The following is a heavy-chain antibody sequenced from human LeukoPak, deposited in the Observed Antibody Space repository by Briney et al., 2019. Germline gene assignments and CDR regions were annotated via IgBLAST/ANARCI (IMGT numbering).Heavy chain of an antibody. CDR2: ISSSSSYI. Sequence: GSLRLSCAASGFTFSSYSMNWVRQAPGKGLEWVSSISSSSSYIYYADSVKGRFTISRDNAKNSLYLQMNSLRAEDTAVYYCACHPGIAAAGANWFDPWGQGTLVTVSS. CDR3: ACHPGIAAAGANWFDP. V-gene: IGHV3-21*01. CDR1: GFTFSSYS. D-gene: IGHD6-13*01. J-gene: IGHJ5*02.